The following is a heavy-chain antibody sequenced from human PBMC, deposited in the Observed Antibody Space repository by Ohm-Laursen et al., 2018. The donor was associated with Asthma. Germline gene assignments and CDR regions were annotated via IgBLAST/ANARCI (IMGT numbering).Heavy chain of an antibody. CDR2: IYYSGST. CDR1: GGSVSSGSYY. V-gene: IGHV4-61*01. D-gene: IGHD6-19*01. J-gene: IGHJ5*02. Sequence: SDTLSLTCAVSGGSVSSGSYYWSWIRQPPGKGLEWIGYIYYSGSTNYNPSLKSRVTISVDTSKNQFSLKLSSVTAADTAVYYCARVSWSSGHLSLYWFDPWGQGTLVTVSS. CDR3: ARVSWSSGHLSLYWFDP.